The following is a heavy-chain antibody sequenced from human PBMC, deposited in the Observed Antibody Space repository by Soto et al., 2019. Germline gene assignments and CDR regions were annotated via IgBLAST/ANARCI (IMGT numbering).Heavy chain of an antibody. D-gene: IGHD3-22*01. J-gene: IGHJ4*02. CDR2: ISYDGSNK. V-gene: IGHV3-30*18. CDR3: AKDRGRMIVVVIFDY. Sequence: QVQLVESGGGVVQPGRSLRLSCAASGFTFSSYGMHWVRQAPGKGLEWVAVISYDGSNKYYADSVKGRFTISRDNSKNTLYLQMNSLRAEDTAVYYCAKDRGRMIVVVIFDYWGQGTLVTVSS. CDR1: GFTFSSYG.